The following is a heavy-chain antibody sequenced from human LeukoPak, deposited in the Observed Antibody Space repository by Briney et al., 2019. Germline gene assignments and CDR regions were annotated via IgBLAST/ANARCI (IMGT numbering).Heavy chain of an antibody. J-gene: IGHJ4*02. CDR1: GLTFSSYA. CDR3: TTGIQLWTRFDY. V-gene: IGHV3-23*01. CDR2: ISGSGGST. Sequence: PGGSLRLSCAASGLTFSSYAMSWVRQAPGKGLEWVSAISGSGGSTYYADSVKGRFTISRDNSKNTLYLQMNSLKTEDTAVYFCTTGIQLWTRFDYWGQGTLVTVSS. D-gene: IGHD5-18*01.